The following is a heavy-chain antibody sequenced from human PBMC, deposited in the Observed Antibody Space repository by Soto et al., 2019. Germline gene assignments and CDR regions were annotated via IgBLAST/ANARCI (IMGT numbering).Heavy chain of an antibody. D-gene: IGHD3-16*01. J-gene: IGHJ3*01. CDR3: AHREGDDYVWGSYKDAFDV. Sequence: QITLKESGPTLVKPTQTLTLTCTFSGFSLSSSGVGVGWIRQPPGKALEWLALIYGDDGERYTPSLKTRLTITKDTSKNQVVLTMTNIDPVDTATYYCAHREGDDYVWGSYKDAFDVRGQGTMVTLSS. CDR1: GFSLSSSGVG. V-gene: IGHV2-5*02. CDR2: IYGDDGE.